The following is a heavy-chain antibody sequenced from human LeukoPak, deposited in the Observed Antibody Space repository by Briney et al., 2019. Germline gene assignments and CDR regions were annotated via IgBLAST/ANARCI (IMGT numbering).Heavy chain of an antibody. CDR3: ARDLGITMIVNHGFDY. CDR2: ISSSGSTI. V-gene: IGHV3-11*04. Sequence: GGSLRLSCAASGFTFSNYWMHWVRQAPGKGLEWVSYISSSGSTIYYADSVKGRFTISRDNAKNSLYLQMNSLRAEDTAAYYCARDLGITMIVNHGFDYWGQGTLVTVSS. D-gene: IGHD3-22*01. CDR1: GFTFSNYW. J-gene: IGHJ4*02.